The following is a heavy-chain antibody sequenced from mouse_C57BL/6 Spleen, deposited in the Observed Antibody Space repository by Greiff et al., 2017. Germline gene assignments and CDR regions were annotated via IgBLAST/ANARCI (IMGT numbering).Heavy chain of an antibody. CDR1: GYTFTDYN. D-gene: IGHD2-1*01. Sequence: VQLQQSGPELVKPGASVKMSCKASGYTFTDYNMHWVKQSHGKSLEWIGYINPNNGGTSYNQKFKGKATLTVNKSSSTAYMELRSLTSEDSAVYYGARWLYYGNYGFDYWGQGTTLTVSS. J-gene: IGHJ2*01. CDR2: INPNNGGT. V-gene: IGHV1-22*01. CDR3: ARWLYYGNYGFDY.